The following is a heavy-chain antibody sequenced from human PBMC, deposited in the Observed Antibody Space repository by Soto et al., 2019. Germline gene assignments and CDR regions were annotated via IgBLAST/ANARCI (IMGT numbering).Heavy chain of an antibody. Sequence: ASVKVSCKASGYTLTSYDISWVRQAPGQGLEWMGWISAYNGNTNYAQKLQGRVTMTTDTSTSTAYMELRSLRSDDTAVYYCARDSVLWFGELSRKSTFDYWGQGTLVTVSS. V-gene: IGHV1-18*01. CDR2: ISAYNGNT. D-gene: IGHD3-10*01. J-gene: IGHJ4*02. CDR1: GYTLTSYD. CDR3: ARDSVLWFGELSRKSTFDY.